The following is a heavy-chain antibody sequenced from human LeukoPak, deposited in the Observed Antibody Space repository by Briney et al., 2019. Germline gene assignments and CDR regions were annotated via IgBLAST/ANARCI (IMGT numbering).Heavy chain of an antibody. D-gene: IGHD3-10*01. CDR1: GFTFSSYG. CDR2: ISHDGSNK. Sequence: GGSLRLSCAASGFTFSSYGMHWVRQVPGKGLEWVAVISHDGSNKYYVDSVKGRFTISRDNSKNTAYLQMNSLRPEDTAVYYCAKEIYYGSGSYPDYWGQGTLVTVSS. CDR3: AKEIYYGSGSYPDY. V-gene: IGHV3-30*18. J-gene: IGHJ4*02.